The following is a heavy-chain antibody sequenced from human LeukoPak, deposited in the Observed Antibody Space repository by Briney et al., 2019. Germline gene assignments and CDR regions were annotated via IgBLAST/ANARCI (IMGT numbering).Heavy chain of an antibody. CDR3: AGTKSIAAAGIIRALVDY. J-gene: IGHJ4*02. D-gene: IGHD6-13*01. CDR1: GGSISSYQ. Sequence: SETLSLTCTVSGGSISSYQWSWIRQPPGKGLEWIGSIYYSGSTYYNPSLKSRVTISVDKSKNQFSLKLSSVTAADTAVYYCAGTKSIAAAGIIRALVDYWGQGTLVTVSS. CDR2: IYYSGST. V-gene: IGHV4-59*05.